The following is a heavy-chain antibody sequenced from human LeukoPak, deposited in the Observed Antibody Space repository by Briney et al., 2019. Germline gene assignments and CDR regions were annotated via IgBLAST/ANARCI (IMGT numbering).Heavy chain of an antibody. D-gene: IGHD1-1*01. CDR2: ISYIGST. Sequence: PSETLSLTCTVSGGSISSHYWSWLRQSPGNGLEWIGYISYIGSTNYSPSLKSRLTISIDTSKNQFSLRLSSVTAADTAVYFCAGDQLALNALDMWGQGTMVTVSS. V-gene: IGHV4-59*11. J-gene: IGHJ3*02. CDR1: GGSISSHY. CDR3: AGDQLALNALDM.